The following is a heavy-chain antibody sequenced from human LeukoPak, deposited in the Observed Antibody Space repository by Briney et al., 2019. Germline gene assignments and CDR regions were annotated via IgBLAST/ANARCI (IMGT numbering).Heavy chain of an antibody. CDR2: ISGSGGST. D-gene: IGHD6-6*01. CDR1: GFTFSSYA. V-gene: IGHV3-23*01. J-gene: IGHJ4*02. Sequence: PGGSLRLSRAASGFTFSSYAISWVRQAPGKGLEWVSAISGSGGSTYYADSVKGRFTISRDNSKNTLYLQMNSLRAEDTAVYYCAKGRGRGSSGGGYYFDYWGQGTLVTVSS. CDR3: AKGRGRGSSGGGYYFDY.